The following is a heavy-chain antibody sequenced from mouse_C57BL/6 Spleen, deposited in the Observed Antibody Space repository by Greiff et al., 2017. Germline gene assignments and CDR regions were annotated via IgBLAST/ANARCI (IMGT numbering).Heavy chain of an antibody. Sequence: VKVVESGAELVRPGASVTLSCKASGYTFTDYEMHWVKQTPVHGLEWIGAIDPDAGGTAYNQKFKGKAILTADKSSSTAYMELRSLTSEDSAVYYCTSRNSSGYLDYWGQGTTLTVSS. J-gene: IGHJ2*01. D-gene: IGHD3-2*02. CDR1: GYTFTDYE. V-gene: IGHV1-15*01. CDR2: IDPDAGGT. CDR3: TSRNSSGYLDY.